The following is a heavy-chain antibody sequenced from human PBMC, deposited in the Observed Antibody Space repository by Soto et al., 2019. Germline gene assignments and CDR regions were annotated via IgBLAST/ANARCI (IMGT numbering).Heavy chain of an antibody. V-gene: IGHV4-34*01. CDR2: INDRGSI. CDR3: ARESHDILTGHTWVWYFDL. D-gene: IGHD3-9*01. J-gene: IGHJ2*01. Sequence: QVQLQQWGAGPLRPLETLSLTCGVSGGSFSGYYLAWIRQSPGKGLEWIGEINDRGSINYNPSLKSRVSISVDTSKNHYSLNLRSVTAADTAVYYCARESHDILTGHTWVWYFDLWGRGTLVTVSS. CDR1: GGSFSGYY.